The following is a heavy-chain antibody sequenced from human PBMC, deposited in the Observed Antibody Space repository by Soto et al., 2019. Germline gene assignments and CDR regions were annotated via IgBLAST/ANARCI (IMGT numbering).Heavy chain of an antibody. CDR3: ARDLSGGDYGSPGGYYYYYGMDV. J-gene: IGHJ6*02. V-gene: IGHV6-1*01. CDR1: GDSVSSNSAA. Sequence: QSQTLSLTCAISGDSVSSNSAAWNWIRQSPSRGLEWLGRTYYRSKWYNDYAVSVKSRITINPDTSKNQLSLQLNSVTPEDTAVYYCARDLSGGDYGSPGGYYYYYGMDVWGQGTTVTVSS. D-gene: IGHD3-10*01. CDR2: TYYRSKWYN.